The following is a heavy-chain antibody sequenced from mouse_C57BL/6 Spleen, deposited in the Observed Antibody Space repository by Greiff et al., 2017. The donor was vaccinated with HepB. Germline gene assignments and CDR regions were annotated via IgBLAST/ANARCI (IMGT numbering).Heavy chain of an antibody. V-gene: IGHV1-64*01. J-gene: IGHJ1*03. CDR2: IHPNSGST. CDR1: GYTFTSYW. Sequence: VQLQQPGAELVKPGASVKLSCKASGYTFTSYWMNWVKQRPGQGLEWIGMIHPNSGSTNYNEKFKSKATLTVDKSSSTAYMQLSSLTSEDSAVYYCARDYYGSSYGYFDVWGTGTTVTVSS. CDR3: ARDYYGSSYGYFDV. D-gene: IGHD1-1*01.